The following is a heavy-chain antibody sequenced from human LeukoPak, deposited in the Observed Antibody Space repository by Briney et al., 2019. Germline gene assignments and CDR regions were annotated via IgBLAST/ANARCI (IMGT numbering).Heavy chain of an antibody. CDR3: ARHSGGYVDLDY. CDR1: GGSISSSSYY. J-gene: IGHJ4*02. CDR2: IYYSGST. Sequence: SETLSLTCTVSGGSISSSSYYWGWIRQPPGKGLEWIGSIYYSGSTYYNPSLKSRVTISVDTSKNQFSLKLSSVTAADTAVYYCARHSGGYVDLDYWGQGTLVTVSS. D-gene: IGHD5-12*01. V-gene: IGHV4-39*07.